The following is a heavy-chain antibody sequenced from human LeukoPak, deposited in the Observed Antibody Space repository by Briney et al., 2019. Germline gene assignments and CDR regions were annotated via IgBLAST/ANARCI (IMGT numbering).Heavy chain of an antibody. CDR3: ARDVTYYDFWSGYYHFDY. CDR1: GYTFTSYG. V-gene: IGHV1-18*01. J-gene: IGHJ4*02. CDR2: ISAYNGNT. D-gene: IGHD3-3*01. Sequence: GASVKVSCKASGYTFTSYGISWVRPAPGQGLEWMGWISAYNGNTNYAQKLQGRVTITPDPSTSTAYMELRSLRSDDTAVYYCARDVTYYDFWSGYYHFDYWGQGTLVTVSS.